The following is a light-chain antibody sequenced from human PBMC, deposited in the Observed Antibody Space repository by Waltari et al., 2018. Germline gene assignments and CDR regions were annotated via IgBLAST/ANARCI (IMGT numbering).Light chain of an antibody. Sequence: QSVLTQPPSVSEDTGQRVTISCTGSSSTLGTSYVYLYQQIPGAAPRLLIYDNNKRPSGISDRFSGSKSGTSASLTITGLQPGDEADYSCGTWDNSLTNYIFGPGTRLTVL. CDR1: SSTLGTSY. CDR3: GTWDNSLTNYI. V-gene: IGLV1-51*01. CDR2: DNN. J-gene: IGLJ1*01.